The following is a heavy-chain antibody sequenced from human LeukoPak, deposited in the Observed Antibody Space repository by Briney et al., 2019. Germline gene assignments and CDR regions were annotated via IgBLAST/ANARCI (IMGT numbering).Heavy chain of an antibody. V-gene: IGHV4-4*07. D-gene: IGHD3-22*01. CDR2: IYISGST. CDR3: ARHYYDNSGFLSYFDY. Sequence: SETLSLTCTVSGGSISTYYWSWIRQPAGKGLEWIGRIYISGSTNYNPSLKSRVTMSVDTSKNQFSLKLSSVTAADTAVYYCARHYYDNSGFLSYFDYWGQGTLVTVSS. CDR1: GGSISTYY. J-gene: IGHJ4*02.